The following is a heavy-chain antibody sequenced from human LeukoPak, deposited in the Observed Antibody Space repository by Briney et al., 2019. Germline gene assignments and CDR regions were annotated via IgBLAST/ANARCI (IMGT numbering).Heavy chain of an antibody. J-gene: IGHJ4*02. V-gene: IGHV4-39*01. Sequence: PSETLSLTCTVSGGSISSSSYYWGWIRQPPGKGLEWIGTIYYSGGTYYNPSLKSRVTISVDTSKNQLSLRVSSVTAADTAVYYCARPNQYNYGSGSYDYWGQGTLVTVSS. CDR1: GGSISSSSYY. D-gene: IGHD3-10*01. CDR2: IYYSGGT. CDR3: ARPNQYNYGSGSYDY.